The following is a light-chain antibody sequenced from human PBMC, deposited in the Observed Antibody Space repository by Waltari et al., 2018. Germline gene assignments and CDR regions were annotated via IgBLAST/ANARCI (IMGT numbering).Light chain of an antibody. CDR2: GAS. CDR1: QSVSRF. V-gene: IGKV3-20*01. Sequence: EIVLTQSPGTLSLSPGERATLSCRASQSVSRFLAWYQQKPGQAPRLLISGASSRATGIPGRFSGSGSGTDFSLTISRLEPEDFAVYYCQKYDRLPATFGQGTKVEIK. J-gene: IGKJ1*01. CDR3: QKYDRLPAT.